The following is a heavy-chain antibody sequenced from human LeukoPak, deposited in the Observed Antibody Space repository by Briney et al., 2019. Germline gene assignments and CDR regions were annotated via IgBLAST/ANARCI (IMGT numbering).Heavy chain of an antibody. D-gene: IGHD3-22*01. CDR3: ARLITYYYDSSGYYYLANYFDY. CDR1: GGSISSYY. J-gene: IGHJ4*02. V-gene: IGHV4-59*12. Sequence: SETLSLTCTVSGGSISSYYWSWIRQPPGKGLEWIGYIYYSGSTNYNPSLKSRVTISVDTSKNQFSLKLSSVTAADTAVYYCARLITYYYDSSGYYYLANYFDYWGQGTLVTVSS. CDR2: IYYSGST.